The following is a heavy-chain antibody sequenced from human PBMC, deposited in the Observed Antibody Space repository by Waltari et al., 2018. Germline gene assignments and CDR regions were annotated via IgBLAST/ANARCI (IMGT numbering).Heavy chain of an antibody. CDR3: ARGRARAYSTGYYYYYGMDV. J-gene: IGHJ6*02. CDR2: INHSGST. Sequence: QVQLQQWGAGLLKPSETLSLTCAVYGGSFSGYYWSWIRQPPGKGREWIGEINHSGSTNYNPSLKSRVTISVDTSKNQFSLKLSSVTAADTAVYYCARGRARAYSTGYYYYYGMDVWGQGTTVTVSS. CDR1: GGSFSGYY. D-gene: IGHD2-21*01. V-gene: IGHV4-34*01.